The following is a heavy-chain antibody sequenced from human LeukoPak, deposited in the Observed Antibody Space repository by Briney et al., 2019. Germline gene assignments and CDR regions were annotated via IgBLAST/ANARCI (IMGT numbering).Heavy chain of an antibody. CDR2: IYYSGST. D-gene: IGHD5-18*01. CDR3: ASLSSGYSYGYLLGGIPRYYFDY. J-gene: IGHJ4*02. Sequence: PSQTLSLTCTVSGGSISSSSYYWGWIRRPPGKGLEWIGSIYYSGSTYYNPSLKSRVTISVDTSKNQFSLKLNSVTAADTAVYYCASLSSGYSYGYLLGGIPRYYFDYWGQGTLVTVSS. CDR1: GGSISSSSYY. V-gene: IGHV4-39*07.